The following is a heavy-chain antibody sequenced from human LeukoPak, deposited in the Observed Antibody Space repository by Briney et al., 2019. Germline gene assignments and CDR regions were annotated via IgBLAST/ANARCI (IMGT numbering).Heavy chain of an antibody. CDR3: TRDREVTTVTKGLFGY. D-gene: IGHD4-11*01. V-gene: IGHV1-46*01. CDR2: ISPSGGST. J-gene: IGHJ4*02. Sequence: ASVKVSCKASGYTFTNYYMHWVRRAAGQGLEWRAIISPSGGSTSYAQKFQGRVTITRDTSTSTVYMELSSLRSEDTAVYYCTRDREVTTVTKGLFGYWGQGTLVTVSS. CDR1: GYTFTNYY.